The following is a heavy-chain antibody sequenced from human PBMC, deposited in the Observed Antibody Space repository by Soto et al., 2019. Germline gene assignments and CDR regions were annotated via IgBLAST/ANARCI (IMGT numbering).Heavy chain of an antibody. J-gene: IGHJ1*01. CDR3: ARDPPYSSWYRTEYFQH. Sequence: PGGSLRLSCAASGFTFSSYSMNWVRQAPGKGLEWVSSISSSSSYIYYADSVKGRFTISRDNAKNSLYLQMNSLRAEDTAVYYCARDPPYSSWYRTEYFQHWGQGTLVTVSS. CDR1: GFTFSSYS. CDR2: ISSSSSYI. V-gene: IGHV3-21*01. D-gene: IGHD6-13*01.